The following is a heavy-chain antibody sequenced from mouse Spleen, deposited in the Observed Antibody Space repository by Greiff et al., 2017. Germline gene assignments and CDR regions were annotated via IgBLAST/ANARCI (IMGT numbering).Heavy chain of an antibody. CDR3: ARNSYYSYSFDY. V-gene: IGHV1-64*01. CDR1: GYTFTSYW. D-gene: IGHD2-12*01. Sequence: QVQLQQPGAELVKPGASVKLSCKASGYTFTSYWMHWVKQRPGQGLEWIGMIHPNSGSTNYNEKFKSKATLTVDKSSSTAYMQLSSLTSEDSAVYYCARNSYYSYSFDYWGQGTTLTVSS. CDR2: IHPNSGST. J-gene: IGHJ2*01.